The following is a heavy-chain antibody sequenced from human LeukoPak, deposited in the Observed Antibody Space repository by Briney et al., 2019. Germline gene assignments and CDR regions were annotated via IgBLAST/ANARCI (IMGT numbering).Heavy chain of an antibody. Sequence: ASVKVSCKASGYTFTSYGISWARQAPGQGLEWMGWISAYNGNTNYAQKFQGRVTMTTDTSTSTAYMELRSLRSDDTAVYYCARDDSSGRNFDYWGQGTLVTVSS. D-gene: IGHD3-22*01. J-gene: IGHJ4*02. CDR2: ISAYNGNT. CDR1: GYTFTSYG. V-gene: IGHV1-18*01. CDR3: ARDDSSGRNFDY.